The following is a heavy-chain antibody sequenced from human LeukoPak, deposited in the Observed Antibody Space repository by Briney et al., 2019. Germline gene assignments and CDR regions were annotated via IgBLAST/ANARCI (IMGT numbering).Heavy chain of an antibody. CDR1: GFTFSDSW. V-gene: IGHV3-74*01. CDR3: ARDLGLRGST. D-gene: IGHD4-23*01. CDR2: MYGDMSEI. J-gene: IGHJ5*02. Sequence: GGSLRLSCEVSGFTFSDSWMHWVRQTPGKGLVWVSRMYGDMSEISYADSVKGRFTISRDNAMNTVYLQMNSLRGEDTAVYYCARDLGLRGSTWGQGTLVTVSS.